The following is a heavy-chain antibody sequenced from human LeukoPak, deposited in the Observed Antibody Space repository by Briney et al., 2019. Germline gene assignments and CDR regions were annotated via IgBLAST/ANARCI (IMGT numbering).Heavy chain of an antibody. CDR1: GYTFTNYW. Sequence: GESLKISCKASGYTFTNYWIGWVRQMPGKGLEWMGTFYPGDSDTRYRPPLQGQVTISADNSISTAYLQWSSLKASDTAMYYCARQGLESFDIWGQGTMVTVSS. D-gene: IGHD3/OR15-3a*01. J-gene: IGHJ3*02. CDR2: FYPGDSDT. CDR3: ARQGLESFDI. V-gene: IGHV5-51*01.